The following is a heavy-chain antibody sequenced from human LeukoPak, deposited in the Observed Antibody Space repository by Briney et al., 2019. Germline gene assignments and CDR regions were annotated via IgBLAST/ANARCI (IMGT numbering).Heavy chain of an antibody. Sequence: TGGSLRLSCAAPGFIFGDYGMQWVRQAPGKGLEWVSFIRYDGSNKYYPDSVRGRFTISRDNSKNTLYLQMNSLRAEDTAIYYCARDRTIAAAGTPADYWGQGTLVTVSS. CDR3: ARDRTIAAAGTPADY. J-gene: IGHJ4*02. CDR2: IRYDGSNK. CDR1: GFIFGDYG. D-gene: IGHD6-13*01. V-gene: IGHV3-30*02.